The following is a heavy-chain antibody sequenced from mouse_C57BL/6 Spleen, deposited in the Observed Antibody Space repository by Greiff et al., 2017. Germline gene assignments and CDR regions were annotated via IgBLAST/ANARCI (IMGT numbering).Heavy chain of an antibody. J-gene: IGHJ3*01. D-gene: IGHD4-1*01. CDR3: ARGPNWDVGFAY. V-gene: IGHV5-4*01. CDR2: ISDGGSYT. CDR1: GFTFISYA. Sequence: EVQGVESGGGLVKPGGSLKLSCAASGFTFISYAMSWVRQTPEKRLEWVATISDGGSYTYYPDNVKGRFTISRENAKNNLYMQMSHLKSEDTAMYYCARGPNWDVGFAYWGQGTLVTVSA.